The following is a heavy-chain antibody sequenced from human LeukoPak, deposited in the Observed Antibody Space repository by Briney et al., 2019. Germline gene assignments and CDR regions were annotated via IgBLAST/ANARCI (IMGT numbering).Heavy chain of an antibody. CDR1: GFTFSSYT. V-gene: IGHV3-23*01. CDR2: ISGSGGST. Sequence: GGSLRLSCAASGFTFSSYTMSWVRQAPGKGLEWVSAISGSGGSTYYADSVKGRFTISRDNSKKTLYLQMNSLRAEDTAVYYCAKTVVPAAIEYYFDYWGQGTLVTVSS. D-gene: IGHD2-2*01. J-gene: IGHJ4*02. CDR3: AKTVVPAAIEYYFDY.